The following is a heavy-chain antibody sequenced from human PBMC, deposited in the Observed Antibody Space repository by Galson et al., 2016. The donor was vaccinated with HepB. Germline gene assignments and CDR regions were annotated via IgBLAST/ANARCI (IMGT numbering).Heavy chain of an antibody. J-gene: IGHJ4*02. CDR1: GFTFSSQA. V-gene: IGHV3-23*01. D-gene: IGHD2-2*01. CDR2: ISHSGGST. Sequence: SLRLSCAASGFTFSSQAMSWVRQAPGKGLEWVSTISHSGGSTYYADSVKGRFTISRDNSKDTLYLQMHRLRVEDTAVYYCVSPSGYCSSLSCPFDYWGPGTLVAVSS. CDR3: VSPSGYCSSLSCPFDY.